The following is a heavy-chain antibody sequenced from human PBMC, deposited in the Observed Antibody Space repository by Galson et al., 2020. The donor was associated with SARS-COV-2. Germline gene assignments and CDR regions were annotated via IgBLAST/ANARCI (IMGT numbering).Heavy chain of an antibody. V-gene: IGHV3-30*04. D-gene: IGHD6-13*01. CDR3: ARVESSSWYLGVDD. J-gene: IGHJ4*02. CDR2: ITHDGIRK. CDR1: GFSISSYT. Sequence: GGSLRLSCAASGFSISSYTMHWVRQAPGKGLEWVALITHDGIRKFYADSVKGRFTISGDTSKNAVHLQMSSLKAEDTGVYYCARVESSSWYLGVDDWGQGTLVIVSS.